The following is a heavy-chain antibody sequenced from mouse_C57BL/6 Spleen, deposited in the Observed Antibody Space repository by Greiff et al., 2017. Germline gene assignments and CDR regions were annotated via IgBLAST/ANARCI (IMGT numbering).Heavy chain of an antibody. CDR3: ARGGVITTVVAPFDY. Sequence: SGAELVKPGASVKISCKASGYAFSSYWMNWVKQRPGKGLEWIGQIYPGDGDTNYNGKFKGKATLTADKSSSTAYMQLSSLTSEDSAVYFCARGGVITTVVAPFDYWGQGTTLTVSS. J-gene: IGHJ2*01. CDR1: GYAFSSYW. V-gene: IGHV1-80*01. D-gene: IGHD1-1*01. CDR2: IYPGDGDT.